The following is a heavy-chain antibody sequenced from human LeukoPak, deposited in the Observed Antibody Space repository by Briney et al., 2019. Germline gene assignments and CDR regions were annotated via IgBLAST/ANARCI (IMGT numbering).Heavy chain of an antibody. J-gene: IGHJ4*02. CDR2: LSGRGSYR. D-gene: IGHD3/OR15-3a*01. Sequence: GGALRLSYADSGLSFTRYGMTWLRQAAGKGLAWVSCLSGRGSYRFYVDAATARFTISRDNSRHTVYLKINSLRAEDPALYHCAKNVGGLLINQDPLLDSWGQGTLVTVSS. V-gene: IGHV3-23*01. CDR1: GLSFTRYG. CDR3: AKNVGGLLINQDPLLDS.